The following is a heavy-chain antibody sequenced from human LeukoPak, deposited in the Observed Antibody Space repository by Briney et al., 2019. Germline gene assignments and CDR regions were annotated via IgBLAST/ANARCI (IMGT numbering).Heavy chain of an antibody. D-gene: IGHD3-10*01. V-gene: IGHV4-39*01. CDR3: ATPITMVRGVIYYYHGMDV. CDR2: IYYSGST. J-gene: IGHJ6*02. Sequence: YPSETLSLTCTVSGGSISSSSYYWGWIRQPPGKGLEWIGSIYYSGSTYYNPSLKSRVTISVDTSKNQFSLKLSSVTAADTAVYYCATPITMVRGVIYYYHGMDVWGQGTTVTVSS. CDR1: GGSISSSSYY.